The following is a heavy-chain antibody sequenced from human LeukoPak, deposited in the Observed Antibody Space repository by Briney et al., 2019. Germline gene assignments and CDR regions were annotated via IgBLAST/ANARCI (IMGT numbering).Heavy chain of an antibody. CDR3: ARDIGLTMAAD. CDR2: IDHAGTT. D-gene: IGHD3-10*01. J-gene: IGHJ4*02. CDR1: GGSIITNDYW. V-gene: IGHV4-39*02. Sequence: SETLSLTCVVSGGSIITNDYWWGWIRQPPGKGLEWIGTIDHAGTTFYNVSLKSRVTISVDTPNNQFSLRLNSVGAADTAVYYCARDIGLTMAADWGQGTLVTVSS.